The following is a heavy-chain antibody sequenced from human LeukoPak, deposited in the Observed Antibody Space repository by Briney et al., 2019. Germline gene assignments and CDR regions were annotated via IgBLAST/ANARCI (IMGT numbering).Heavy chain of an antibody. CDR1: GYTFTSYG. D-gene: IGHD3-3*01. CDR3: ARINYDFWSGYKTNYYYYYMDV. V-gene: IGHV1-18*01. J-gene: IGHJ6*03. CDR2: ISAYNGNT. Sequence: ASVTVSCKASGYTFTSYGISWVRQAPGQGLEWMGWISAYNGNTNYAQKLQGRVTMTTDTSTSTAYMELRSLRSDDTAVYYCARINYDFWSGYKTNYYYYYMDVWGEGTTVTVSS.